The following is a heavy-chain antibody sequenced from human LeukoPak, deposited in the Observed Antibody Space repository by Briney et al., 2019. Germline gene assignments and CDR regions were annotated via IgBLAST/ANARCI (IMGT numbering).Heavy chain of an antibody. D-gene: IGHD4-11*01. Sequence: ASVKVSCKASGGTFSSYAISWVRQAPGQGLEWMGRIIPILGIANYAQKSQGRVTITADKSTSTAYMELSSLRSEDTAVYCCARGGLHENWFDPWGQGTLVTVSS. CDR1: GGTFSSYA. J-gene: IGHJ5*02. CDR3: ARGGLHENWFDP. V-gene: IGHV1-69*04. CDR2: IIPILGIA.